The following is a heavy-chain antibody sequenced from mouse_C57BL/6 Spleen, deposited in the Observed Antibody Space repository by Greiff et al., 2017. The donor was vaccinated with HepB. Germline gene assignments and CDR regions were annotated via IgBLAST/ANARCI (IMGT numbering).Heavy chain of an antibody. D-gene: IGHD3-2*02. CDR1: GYTFTSYW. V-gene: IGHV1-59*01. J-gene: IGHJ3*01. Sequence: QVQLQQSGAELVRPGTSVKLSCKASGYTFTSYWMHWVKQRPGQGLEWIGVIDPSDSYTNYNQKFKGKATLTVDTSSSTAYMQLSSLTSEDSAVYYCARSAGSSGYGAWFAYWGQGTLVTVSA. CDR3: ARSAGSSGYGAWFAY. CDR2: IDPSDSYT.